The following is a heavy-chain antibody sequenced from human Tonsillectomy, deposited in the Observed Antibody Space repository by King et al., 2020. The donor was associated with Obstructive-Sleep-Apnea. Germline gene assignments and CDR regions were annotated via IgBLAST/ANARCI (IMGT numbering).Heavy chain of an antibody. CDR1: GGSISSSSYY. Sequence: QLQESGPGLVKPSETLSLTCTVSGGSISSSSYYWGWIRQPPGKGLEWIGSIYYSGSTSYNPSLKSRVTISVDTSKNQFSLKLSSVTAADTAVYYCARGNGDYGVDAFDIWGQGTMVTVSS. CDR3: ARGNGDYGVDAFDI. V-gene: IGHV4-39*07. CDR2: IYYSGST. J-gene: IGHJ3*02. D-gene: IGHD4-17*01.